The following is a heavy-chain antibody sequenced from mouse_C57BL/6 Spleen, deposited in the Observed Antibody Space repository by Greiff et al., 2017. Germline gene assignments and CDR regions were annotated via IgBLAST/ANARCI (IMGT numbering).Heavy chain of an antibody. CDR3: ARYDYDVDYYAMDY. CDR1: GYTFTSYW. V-gene: IGHV1-59*01. D-gene: IGHD2-4*01. J-gene: IGHJ4*01. Sequence: QVQLQQSGAELVRPGTSVKLSCKASGYTFTSYWMHWVKQRPGQGLEWIGVIDPSDSYTNYNQKFKGKATLTVDTSSSTAYMQLSSLTSEDSAVYYCARYDYDVDYYAMDYWGQGTSVTVSS. CDR2: IDPSDSYT.